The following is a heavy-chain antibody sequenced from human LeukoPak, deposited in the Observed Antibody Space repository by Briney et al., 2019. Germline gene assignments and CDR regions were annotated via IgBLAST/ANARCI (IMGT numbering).Heavy chain of an antibody. CDR3: ARPYYYDSSGYYYDAFDI. D-gene: IGHD3-22*01. V-gene: IGHV4-39*01. Sequence: SETLSLTCTVSGGSISSSSYYWGWIRQPPGKVLEWIGRIYYSGSTYYNPSLKSRVTISLDTSKIQFSLKLSSVTAADTAVYYCARPYYYDSSGYYYDAFDIWGQGTMVTVSS. J-gene: IGHJ3*02. CDR1: GGSISSSSYY. CDR2: IYYSGST.